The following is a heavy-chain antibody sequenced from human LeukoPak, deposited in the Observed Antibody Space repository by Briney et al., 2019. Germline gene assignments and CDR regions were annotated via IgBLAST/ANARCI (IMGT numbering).Heavy chain of an antibody. CDR3: AKGRGYSGYDFFDY. V-gene: IGHV3-23*01. CDR1: GFTFRSYA. J-gene: IGHJ4*02. D-gene: IGHD5-12*01. Sequence: GGSLRLSCAASGFTFRSYAMSWVRQAPGKGLEWVSAISGSGGSTYYADSVKGRFTISRDNSKNTLYVQMNSLRAEDTAVYYCAKGRGYSGYDFFDYWGQGTLVTVSS. CDR2: ISGSGGST.